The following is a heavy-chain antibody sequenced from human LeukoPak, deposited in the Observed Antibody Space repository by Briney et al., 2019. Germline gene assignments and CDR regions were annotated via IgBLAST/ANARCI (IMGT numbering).Heavy chain of an antibody. V-gene: IGHV3-11*06. CDR3: ARDPRTVRI. CDR2: ISGSGDDT. CDR1: GFTFTDSY. Sequence: GGSLRLSCAASGFTFTDSYMTWVRQAPGKGLEWLSYISGSGDDTNYADSVRGRFTISRDNAKNSHYLQMNSLRVEDTAVYYCARDPRTVRIWGQGTLVTVSS. D-gene: IGHD1-1*01. J-gene: IGHJ4*02.